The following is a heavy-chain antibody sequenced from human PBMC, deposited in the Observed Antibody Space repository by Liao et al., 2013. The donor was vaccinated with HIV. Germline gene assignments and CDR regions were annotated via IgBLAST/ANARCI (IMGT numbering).Heavy chain of an antibody. V-gene: IGHV4-4*07. Sequence: QVQLQESGPGLVKPSETLSLTCNVSGYSIGGYYLNWIRQPAGKGLEWIGRIYYNGGTTYNSSLRSRVTMSVDTSKNQFSLRLTSVTAADTAIYHCARVGTFCGGDCYSHLDFFDYWGQGTLVTVSS. CDR2: IYYNGGT. D-gene: IGHD2-21*01. J-gene: IGHJ4*02. CDR3: ARVGTFCGGDCYSHLDFFDY. CDR1: GYSIGGYY.